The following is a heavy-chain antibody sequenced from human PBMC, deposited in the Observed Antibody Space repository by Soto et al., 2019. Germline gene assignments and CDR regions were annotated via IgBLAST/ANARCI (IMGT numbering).Heavy chain of an antibody. CDR3: ARGPSGDKVDF. CDR2: IYNGGTT. D-gene: IGHD7-27*01. CDR1: GGSISSVYDC. Sequence: QVQLQESGPILVKPSQTLSLTCTVSGGSISSVYDCWSWIRQSPDKGLEWIGHIYNGGTTYNNPSPTSRVTLSVDTSKNQFSLQLRSVTAADTAVYFCARGPSGDKVDFWGQGTLVTVSS. J-gene: IGHJ4*02. V-gene: IGHV4-30-4*01.